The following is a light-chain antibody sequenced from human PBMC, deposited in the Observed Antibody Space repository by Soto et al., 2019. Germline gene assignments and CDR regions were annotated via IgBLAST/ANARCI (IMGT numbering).Light chain of an antibody. Sequence: EIVLTQSPGTLSLSPGERATLSCRASQSVSSSYLAWYQQKPGQAPRLLIYGASSRATGIPDRFGGSGSGTDYKLPISAPEPVDFAVYYCEHYNSSPLTFGSRTKVLIK. V-gene: IGKV3-20*01. CDR3: EHYNSSPLT. J-gene: IGKJ4*01. CDR1: QSVSSSY. CDR2: GAS.